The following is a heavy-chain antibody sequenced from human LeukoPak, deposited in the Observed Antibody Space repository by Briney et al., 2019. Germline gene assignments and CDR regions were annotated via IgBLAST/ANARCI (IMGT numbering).Heavy chain of an antibody. D-gene: IGHD3-22*01. J-gene: IGHJ4*02. V-gene: IGHV3-23*01. CDR3: AKVARKGGWTYYYDSSGYPYFDY. CDR1: GFTFSSYA. CDR2: ISGSGGST. Sequence: GGSLRLSCAASGFTFSSYAMSWVRQAPGKGLEWVSAISGSGGSTYYADSVKGRITISRDNSKNTLYLQMNSLRAEDTALYYCAKVARKGGWTYYYDSSGYPYFDYWGQGTLVTVSS.